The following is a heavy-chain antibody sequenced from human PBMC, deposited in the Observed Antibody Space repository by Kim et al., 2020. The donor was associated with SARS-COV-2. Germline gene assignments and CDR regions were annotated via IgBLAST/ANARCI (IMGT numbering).Heavy chain of an antibody. CDR1: GGSISSSSYY. J-gene: IGHJ5*02. Sequence: SETLSLTCTVSGGSISSSSYYWGWIRQPPGKGLEWIGSIYYSGSTYYNPSLKSRVTISVDTSKNQFSLKLSSVTAADTAVYYCARDLTDYGDYSGWFDPWGQGTLVTVSS. CDR3: ARDLTDYGDYSGWFDP. D-gene: IGHD4-17*01. V-gene: IGHV4-39*07. CDR2: IYYSGST.